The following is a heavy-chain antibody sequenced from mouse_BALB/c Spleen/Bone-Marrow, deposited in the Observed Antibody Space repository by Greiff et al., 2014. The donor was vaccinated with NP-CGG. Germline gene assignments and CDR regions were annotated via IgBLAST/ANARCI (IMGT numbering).Heavy chain of an antibody. Sequence: QVQLQQPGAELVKPGAPVKLSCKASGYTFTDYWMNWVKQRPGRGLEWIGRIDPSDSETHYNQKFKVKATLTVDKSSTTAYIQLSSLTAEDSAVYYCARTAYWGQGTLVTVSA. CDR3: ARTAY. CDR2: IDPSDSET. J-gene: IGHJ3*01. V-gene: IGHV1-69*02. CDR1: GYTFTDYW.